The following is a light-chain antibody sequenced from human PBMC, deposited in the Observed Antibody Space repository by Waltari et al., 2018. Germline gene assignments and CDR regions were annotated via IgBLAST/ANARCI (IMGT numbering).Light chain of an antibody. CDR2: AVS. CDR1: SSDVGGYNY. V-gene: IGLV2-14*03. CDR3: SSYISSDTLEL. Sequence: QSALTQPASVSGSPGQSITISCTGTSSDVGGYNYVSWYQKHPGKAPKLMIYAVSNRPSGVSNRFSGSKSGNTASLTISGLQAEDEAHYYCSSYISSDTLELFGGGTSLTV. J-gene: IGLJ2*01.